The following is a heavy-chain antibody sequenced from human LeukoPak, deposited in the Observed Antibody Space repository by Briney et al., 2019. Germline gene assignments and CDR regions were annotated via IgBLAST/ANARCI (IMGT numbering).Heavy chain of an antibody. CDR2: IYTSGST. CDR1: GGSISSYY. Sequence: SETLSLTCTVSGGSISSYYWSWIRQPAGKGLEWIGRIYTSGSTNYNPSLKSRVTISVDTSKNQFSLKLSSVTAADTAVYYCARGGTDDYGDYDWFDPWGQGTLVTVSS. J-gene: IGHJ5*02. CDR3: ARGGTDDYGDYDWFDP. V-gene: IGHV4-4*07. D-gene: IGHD4-17*01.